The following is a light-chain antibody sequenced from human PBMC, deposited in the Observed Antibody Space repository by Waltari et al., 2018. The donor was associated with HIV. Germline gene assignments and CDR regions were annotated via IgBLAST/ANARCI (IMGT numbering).Light chain of an antibody. CDR1: KLGDTY. V-gene: IGLV3-1*01. CDR2: EDV. Sequence: SYELTQPRSVSVSPGQTAIITCSGDKLGDTYASWYQQRQGQSPDLVIYEDVTRPSAIPERFSGSNSGNTATLTISGTQAMDESDYYCQAWDSHTVIFGGGTKLTVL. J-gene: IGLJ2*01. CDR3: QAWDSHTVI.